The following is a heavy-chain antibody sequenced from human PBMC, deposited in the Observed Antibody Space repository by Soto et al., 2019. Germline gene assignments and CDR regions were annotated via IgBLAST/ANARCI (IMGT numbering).Heavy chain of an antibody. CDR2: VYYNENT. CDR3: ARRERYYGSPGWFDP. J-gene: IGHJ5*02. CDR1: GGSISSFTYY. Sequence: SETLSLTCSVSGGSISSFTYYWGWIRQPPGKGLEWIGTVYYNENTYYNPSLKSRVTITVDTAKNQFSLNLRSVTAADTARYFCARRERYYGSPGWFDPWGPGTLVTVSS. D-gene: IGHD3-10*01. V-gene: IGHV4-39*01.